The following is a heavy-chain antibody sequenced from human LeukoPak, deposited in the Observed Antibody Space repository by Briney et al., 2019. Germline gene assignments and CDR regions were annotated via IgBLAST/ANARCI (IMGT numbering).Heavy chain of an antibody. CDR2: INHSRST. J-gene: IGHJ4*02. V-gene: IGHV4-34*01. CDR1: GGSFSGYY. CDR3: ARALGIASIDY. Sequence: SETLSLTSAVHGGSFSGYYWSWIRRPPGKGLEWIGEINHSRSTNYNPSLKSRVTISVDTSKNQFSLKLSSVTAADTAVYYCARALGIASIDYWGQGTLVIVSS. D-gene: IGHD1-26*01.